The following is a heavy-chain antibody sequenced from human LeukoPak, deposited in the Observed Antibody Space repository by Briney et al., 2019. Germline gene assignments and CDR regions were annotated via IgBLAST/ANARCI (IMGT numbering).Heavy chain of an antibody. CDR2: INPNSGGT. CDR3: ARAGFYYYDSSGYYPN. V-gene: IGHV1-2*04. CDR1: GYTFTGYY. J-gene: IGHJ4*02. Sequence: ASVKVSCKASGYTFTGYYKHWVRQAPGQGLEWMGWINPNSGGTNYAQKFQGWVTMTRDTSISIAYMELSRLRSDDTAVYYCARAGFYYYDSSGYYPNWGQGTLVTVSS. D-gene: IGHD3-22*01.